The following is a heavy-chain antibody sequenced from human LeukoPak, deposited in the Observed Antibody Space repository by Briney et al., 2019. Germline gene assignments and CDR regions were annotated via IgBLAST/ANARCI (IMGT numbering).Heavy chain of an antibody. Sequence: SETLSLTCTVSGGSISSYYWSWIRQPPGKGLEWIGYIYTSGSTNYNPSLKSRDTISVDTSKNQFSLKLSSVTAADTAVYYCARHGHDAAFDYWGQGTLVTVSS. CDR2: IYTSGST. CDR1: GGSISSYY. CDR3: ARHGHDAAFDY. D-gene: IGHD1-1*01. V-gene: IGHV4-4*09. J-gene: IGHJ4*02.